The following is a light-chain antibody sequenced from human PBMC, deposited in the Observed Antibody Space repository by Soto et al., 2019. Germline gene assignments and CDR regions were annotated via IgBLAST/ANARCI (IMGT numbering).Light chain of an antibody. CDR2: EVS. CDR1: SSDVGGYNL. Sequence: QSALTQPASVSGSPGQSITISCTGTSSDVGGYNLVSWYQQHPGKAPKLIIYEVSKRPSGVSNRFSGSKSGNTASLTISGLQAEDEAEYHCCSLATGITLRFGGGTKLTVL. CDR3: CSLATGITLR. V-gene: IGLV2-23*02. J-gene: IGLJ2*01.